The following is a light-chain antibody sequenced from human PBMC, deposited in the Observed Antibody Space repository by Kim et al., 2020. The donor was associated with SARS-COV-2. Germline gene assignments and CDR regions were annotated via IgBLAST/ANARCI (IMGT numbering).Light chain of an antibody. CDR3: QHYGGSPLYT. Sequence: EIVLTQSPGTLSLSPGERATLSCRASQSVSGTNLAWYQQKPGQAPRLLLYDAYSRTTGIPERFSGSGSGTDFTLTITRLEPEDFALYFCQHYGGSPLYTFGQGTKLEI. CDR2: DAY. V-gene: IGKV3-20*01. CDR1: QSVSGTN. J-gene: IGKJ2*01.